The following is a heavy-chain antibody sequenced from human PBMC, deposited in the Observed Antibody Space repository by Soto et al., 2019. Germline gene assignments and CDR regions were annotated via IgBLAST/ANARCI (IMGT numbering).Heavy chain of an antibody. V-gene: IGHV2-26*01. D-gene: IGHD3-16*02. CDR1: GFSLSNARMG. CDR2: IFSNDEK. Sequence: QVTLKESGPVLVKPTETLTLTCTVSGFSLSNARMGVSWIRQPPGKALEWLAHIFSNDEKSYSTSLKSRLTISKDTSQRQVVLTMTNMDPVDTATYYCARIPEYDYVWGSYRYVDAFDIWGQGTMVTVSS. CDR3: ARIPEYDYVWGSYRYVDAFDI. J-gene: IGHJ3*02.